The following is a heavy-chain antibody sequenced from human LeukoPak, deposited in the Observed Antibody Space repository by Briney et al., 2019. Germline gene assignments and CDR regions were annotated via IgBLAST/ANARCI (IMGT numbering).Heavy chain of an antibody. CDR1: GYTFTSYG. J-gene: IGHJ4*02. Sequence: ASVKVSCKASGYTFTSYGISWVRQAPGQGLEWMGWISAYNGNTNYAQKLQGRVTMTTDTSTSTAYMELRSLRSDDTAVYYCARDMGITMVRGVPGYWGQGTLVTVSS. V-gene: IGHV1-18*01. CDR3: ARDMGITMVRGVPGY. D-gene: IGHD3-10*01. CDR2: ISAYNGNT.